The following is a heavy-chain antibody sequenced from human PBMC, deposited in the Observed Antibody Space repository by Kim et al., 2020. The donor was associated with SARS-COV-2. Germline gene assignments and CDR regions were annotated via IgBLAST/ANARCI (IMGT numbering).Heavy chain of an antibody. CDR1: GVSIRQNW. CDR3: AGGGSSGLTAVDWFDP. Sequence: SETLSLTCTVSGVSIRQNWWSWVRQSPGKGLEWIGDIYHSGTTNYNPSPANRVTMSAETSRNQSPLKLISMTLAETAMYYCAGGGSSGLTAVDWFDPWGQGALVAVSS. CDR2: IYHSGTT. D-gene: IGHD6-25*01. J-gene: IGHJ5*02. V-gene: IGHV4-4*02.